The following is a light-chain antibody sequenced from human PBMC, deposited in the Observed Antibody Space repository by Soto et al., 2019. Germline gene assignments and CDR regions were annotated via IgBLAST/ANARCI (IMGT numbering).Light chain of an antibody. CDR3: WQALQTPYT. V-gene: IGKV2-28*01. J-gene: IGKJ2*01. CDR2: LGS. Sequence: DIVMTQSPLSLPVTPGEPASISCRSSQSLLHSNGYNYLDWYLQKPGQSPQLLIYLGSNRASGATDMSSGSGSGTDFPLKISRVEGEDVGVYYCWQALQTPYTFRQGTKL. CDR1: QSLLHSNGYNY.